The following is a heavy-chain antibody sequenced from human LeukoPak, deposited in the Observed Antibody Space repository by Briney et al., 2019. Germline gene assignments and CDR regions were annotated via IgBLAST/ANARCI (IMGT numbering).Heavy chain of an antibody. Sequence: ASVKVSCKASGYTFTSYGISWVRQAPGQGLEWMGWTSAYNGNTNYAQKLQGRVTMTTDTSTSTAYMELRSLRSDDTAVYYCARDPPRGSYYLGAFDIWGQGTMVTVSS. J-gene: IGHJ3*02. CDR2: TSAYNGNT. V-gene: IGHV1-18*01. CDR1: GYTFTSYG. CDR3: ARDPPRGSYYLGAFDI. D-gene: IGHD1-26*01.